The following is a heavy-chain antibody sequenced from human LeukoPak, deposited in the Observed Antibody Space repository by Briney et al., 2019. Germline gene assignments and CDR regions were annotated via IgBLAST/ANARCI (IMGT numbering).Heavy chain of an antibody. D-gene: IGHD3/OR15-3a*01. CDR2: IYTSGST. Sequence: SETLSLTCTVSGGSISSYYWSWIRQPAGKGLEWIGRIYTSGSTKYNPSLESRVTMSVDTSKNQFSLKLTSVTAADTAVYYCARQGGFLDAFGSDDIWAQGPMVTVSS. J-gene: IGHJ3*02. CDR3: ARQGGFLDAFGSDDI. V-gene: IGHV4-4*07. CDR1: GGSISSYY.